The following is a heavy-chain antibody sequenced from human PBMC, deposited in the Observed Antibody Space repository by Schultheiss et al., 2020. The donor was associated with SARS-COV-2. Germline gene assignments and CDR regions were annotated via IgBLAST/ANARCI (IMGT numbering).Heavy chain of an antibody. J-gene: IGHJ4*02. D-gene: IGHD7-27*01. V-gene: IGHV1-3*01. CDR1: GYTFTGYY. CDR2: INAANGER. Sequence: ASVKVSCKASGYTFTGYYMHWVRQAPGQRLEWMGQINAANGERKFSPKFQGRVTFTGDASASTGYMELRSLTSEDTAVYYCARDWGARANWGSNFDHWGPGTLVTVSS. CDR3: ARDWGARANWGSNFDH.